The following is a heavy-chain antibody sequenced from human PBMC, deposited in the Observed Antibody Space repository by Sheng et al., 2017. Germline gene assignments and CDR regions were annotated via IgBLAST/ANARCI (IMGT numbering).Heavy chain of an antibody. D-gene: IGHD1-26*01. CDR1: GFSFFDFT. V-gene: IGHV3-21*02. J-gene: IGHJ6*02. Sequence: EVQLVESGGGLTQPGGSLRLSCASSGFSFFDFTMNWVRQGPGKGLEWVSTITTGSEKMYYADSVKGRFTVSRDNAKGSLDLQMDSLRVEDTGVYFCVRGNVGATSGMGVWGQGTTVIVSS. CDR2: ITTGSEKM. CDR3: VRGNVGATSGMGV.